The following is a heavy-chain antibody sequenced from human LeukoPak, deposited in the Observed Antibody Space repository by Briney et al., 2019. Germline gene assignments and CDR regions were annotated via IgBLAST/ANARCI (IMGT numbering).Heavy chain of an antibody. CDR3: ARDSGRPFRGMDY. Sequence: PSETLSLTCTVSGGSISSYYWSWIRQPPGKGLEWIGYIYYSGSTYYNPSLKSRVTISVDTSKNQFSLKLSSVTAADTAVYYCARDSGRPFRGMDYWGQGTLVTVSS. V-gene: IGHV4-59*01. CDR2: IYYSGST. J-gene: IGHJ4*02. D-gene: IGHD3-10*01. CDR1: GGSISSYY.